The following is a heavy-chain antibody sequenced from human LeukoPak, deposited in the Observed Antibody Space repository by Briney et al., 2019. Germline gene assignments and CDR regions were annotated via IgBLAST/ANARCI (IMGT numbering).Heavy chain of an antibody. D-gene: IGHD5-18*01. V-gene: IGHV3-21*01. CDR2: ISSSSSYI. J-gene: IGHJ6*02. CDR3: AKDTAMGYYYGMDV. CDR1: GFTFSSYS. Sequence: PGGSLRLSCAASGFTFSSYSMNWVRQAPGKGLEWVSSISSSSSYIYYADSVKGRFTISRDNAKNSLYLQVNSLRAEDTAVYYCAKDTAMGYYYGMDVWGQGTTVTVSS.